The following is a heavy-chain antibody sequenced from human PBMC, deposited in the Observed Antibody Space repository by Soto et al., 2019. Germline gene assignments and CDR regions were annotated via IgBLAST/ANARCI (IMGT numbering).Heavy chain of an antibody. V-gene: IGHV3-23*01. D-gene: IGHD6-13*01. Sequence: PGGSLRLSCAASGLTFSSYAMNWVRQAPGKGLEWVSGISGGGGSTYYADSVKGRFTISRDNSKNTLYLQMNSLRAEDTAVYYCAYSSTPFDYWGQGTLVTVSS. CDR3: AYSSTPFDY. J-gene: IGHJ4*02. CDR1: GLTFSSYA. CDR2: ISGGGGST.